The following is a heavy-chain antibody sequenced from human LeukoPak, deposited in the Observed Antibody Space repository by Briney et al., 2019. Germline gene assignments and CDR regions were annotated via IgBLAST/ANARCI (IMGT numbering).Heavy chain of an antibody. Sequence: GESLKICCKGSGSNFTSYWIGWVRQLPGKGLEWLGIIYPGDSDTRYSPSFQGQDTISAHKSISTAYLQWSSLKASDTAMYYCASLAAAGVPFFDYWGRGTLVTVSS. J-gene: IGHJ4*02. D-gene: IGHD6-13*01. V-gene: IGHV5-51*01. CDR1: GSNFTSYW. CDR3: ASLAAAGVPFFDY. CDR2: IYPGDSDT.